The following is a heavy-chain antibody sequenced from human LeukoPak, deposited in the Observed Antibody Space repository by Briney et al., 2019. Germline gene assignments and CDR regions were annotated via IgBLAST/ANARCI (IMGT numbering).Heavy chain of an antibody. Sequence: ASVKVSCKASGGTFSSYAISWVRQAPGQGLEWMGGIIPIFGTANYAQKFQGRVTITADESTSTAYMELSSLRSEDTAVYYCARRPYYDILTGYQYYYGMDVWGQGTTVTVSS. CDR1: GGTFSSYA. CDR3: ARRPYYDILTGYQYYYGMDV. CDR2: IIPIFGTA. J-gene: IGHJ6*02. D-gene: IGHD3-9*01. V-gene: IGHV1-69*13.